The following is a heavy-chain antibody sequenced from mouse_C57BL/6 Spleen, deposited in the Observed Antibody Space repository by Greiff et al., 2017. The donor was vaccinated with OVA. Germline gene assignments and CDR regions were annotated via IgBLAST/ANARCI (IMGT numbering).Heavy chain of an antibody. CDR3: ARGAYGNYGYFDV. CDR1: GFTFSSYG. D-gene: IGHD2-1*01. V-gene: IGHV5-6*01. J-gene: IGHJ1*03. Sequence: EVKLVESGGDLVKPGGSLKLSCAASGFTFSSYGMSWVRQTPDKRLEWVATISSGGSYTYYPDSVKGRFTISRDNAKNTLYLQMSSLKSEDTAMYYCARGAYGNYGYFDVWGTGTTVTVSS. CDR2: ISSGGSYT.